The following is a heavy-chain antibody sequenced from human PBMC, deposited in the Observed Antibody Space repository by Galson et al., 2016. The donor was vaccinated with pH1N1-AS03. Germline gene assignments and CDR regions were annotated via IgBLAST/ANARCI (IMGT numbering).Heavy chain of an antibody. CDR3: ARGAPGDFGY. Sequence: ETLSLTCSVAGVSIRGYYWTWIRQTPGGGLEWIGYIYNSGSTGFNPSLKSRVTMSMDTSKNRVTLKLSAVSAADTAVYYCARGAPGDFGYWGQGTLVTVSS. CDR2: IYNSGST. J-gene: IGHJ4*02. CDR1: GVSIRGYY. V-gene: IGHV4-59*01. D-gene: IGHD2-8*02.